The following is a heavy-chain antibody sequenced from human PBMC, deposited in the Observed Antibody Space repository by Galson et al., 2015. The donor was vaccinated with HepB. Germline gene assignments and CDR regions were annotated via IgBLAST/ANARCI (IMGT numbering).Heavy chain of an antibody. CDR2: ISAYNGNT. CDR3: ARYYSNYVSGKNWFDP. D-gene: IGHD4-11*01. Sequence: SVKVSCKASGYTFTSYGISWVRQAPGQGLEWMGWISAYNGNTNYAQKLQGRVTMTTDTSTSTAYMELRSLRSDDTAVYYCARYYSNYVSGKNWFDPWGQGTLVTVSS. CDR1: GYTFTSYG. J-gene: IGHJ5*02. V-gene: IGHV1-18*04.